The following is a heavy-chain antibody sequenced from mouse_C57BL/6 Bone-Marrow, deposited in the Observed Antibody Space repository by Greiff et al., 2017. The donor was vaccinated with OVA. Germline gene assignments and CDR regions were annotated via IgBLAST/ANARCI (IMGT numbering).Heavy chain of an antibody. CDR3: ARGDDYSSWFAY. CDR2: IYPGSGNT. D-gene: IGHD2-4*01. Sequence: VKLVESGAELVRPGASVKLSCKASGYTFTDYYINWVKQRPGQGLEWIARIYPGSGNTYYNEKFKGKATLTAEKSSSTAYMQLSSLTSEDSAVYFCARGDDYSSWFAYWGQGTLVTVSA. CDR1: GYTFTDYY. V-gene: IGHV1-76*01. J-gene: IGHJ3*01.